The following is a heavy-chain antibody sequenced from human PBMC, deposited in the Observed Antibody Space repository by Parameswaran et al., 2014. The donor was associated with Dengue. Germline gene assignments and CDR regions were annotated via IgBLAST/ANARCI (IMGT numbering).Heavy chain of an antibody. CDR3: ARDRRGTWLALRVSYYGMDV. D-gene: IGHD6-19*01. J-gene: IGHJ6*02. Sequence: VRQAPGKGLEWVSSISSSSSYIYYADSVKGRFTISRDNAKNSLYLQMNSLRAEDTAVYYCARDRRGTWLALRVSYYGMDVWGQGTTVTVSS. V-gene: IGHV3-21*01. CDR2: ISSSSSYI.